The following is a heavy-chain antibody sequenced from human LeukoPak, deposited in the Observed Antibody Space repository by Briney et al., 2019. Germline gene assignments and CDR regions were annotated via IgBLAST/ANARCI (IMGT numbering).Heavy chain of an antibody. D-gene: IGHD3-16*02. CDR2: IYYNGNT. CDR1: GGSISRGVYY. V-gene: IGHV4-31*11. CDR3: ARMTMGRDAVGRSYRFGNTWFDA. J-gene: IGHJ5*02. Sequence: SQTLSLTCDVSGGSISRGVYYWSWVRRLPGKGLEWIGHIYYNGNTYYNPSLRSRVAISVATSENQISLKVASVTAADTAVYFCARMTMGRDAVGRSYRFGNTWFDAWGQGTLVTVPS.